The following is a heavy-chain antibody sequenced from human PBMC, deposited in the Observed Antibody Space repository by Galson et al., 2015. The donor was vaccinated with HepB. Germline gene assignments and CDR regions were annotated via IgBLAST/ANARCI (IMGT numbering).Heavy chain of an antibody. Sequence: SETLSLTCAVSGDSISNDRWWSWVGQPPGEGLEWIGEAYHSGGTNYRPSLKSRVTISVDKSKNQFSLKLTSVTAADTAVYYCARAKEGRGYFDYWGQGTLVTVSS. CDR1: GDSISNDRW. J-gene: IGHJ4*02. CDR3: ARAKEGRGYFDY. D-gene: IGHD3-10*01. CDR2: AYHSGGT. V-gene: IGHV4-4*02.